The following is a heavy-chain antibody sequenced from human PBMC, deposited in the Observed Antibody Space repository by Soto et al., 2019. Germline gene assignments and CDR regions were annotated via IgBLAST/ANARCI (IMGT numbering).Heavy chain of an antibody. CDR3: GKVPITFPKSRYSGGWWGLFDY. D-gene: IGHD6-19*01. CDR2: ISGSGGST. CDR1: GFTFSSYA. Sequence: EVQLLESGGGLVQPGGSLRLSCAASGFTFSSYAMSWVRQAPGKGLEWVSAISGSGGSTYYADSVKGRFTISRDNSKNPLYRKITSLRAREAAFNYGGKVPITFPKSRYSGGWWGLFDYGGRGPLVTFPS. J-gene: IGHJ4*02. V-gene: IGHV3-23*01.